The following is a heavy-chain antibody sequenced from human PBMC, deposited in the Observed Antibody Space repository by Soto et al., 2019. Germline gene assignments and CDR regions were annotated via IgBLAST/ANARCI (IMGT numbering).Heavy chain of an antibody. J-gene: IGHJ3*02. CDR2: IDPSDSYT. D-gene: IGHD3-22*01. Sequence: QVPGKGLEWMGTIDPSDSYTSNSPSFQGHVTISADKSISTAYLQWSSLKASDTAMYYCATYYYDSSGSYAFHIWGQGTVVTVSS. V-gene: IGHV5-10-1*01. CDR3: ATYYYDSSGSYAFHI.